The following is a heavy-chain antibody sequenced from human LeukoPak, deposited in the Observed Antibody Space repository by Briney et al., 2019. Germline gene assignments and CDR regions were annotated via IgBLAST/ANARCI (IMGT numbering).Heavy chain of an antibody. V-gene: IGHV3-66*01. CDR2: IYSGGST. J-gene: IGHJ5*02. Sequence: GGSLRLSCAASGFTVSNNYMNWVRQAPGKGLEWVSVIYSGGSTYYADSVKGRFTISRDISKNTLYLQMNSLRAEDTAVYYCARRVLGYCSGGSCNWFDPWGQGTPVTVSS. CDR3: ARRVLGYCSGGSCNWFDP. CDR1: GFTVSNNY. D-gene: IGHD2-15*01.